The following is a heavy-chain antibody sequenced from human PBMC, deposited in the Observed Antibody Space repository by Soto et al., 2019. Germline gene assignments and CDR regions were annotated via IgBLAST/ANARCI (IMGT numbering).Heavy chain of an antibody. J-gene: IGHJ6*02. V-gene: IGHV6-1*01. CDR2: TYYRSKWYN. Sequence: PSQTLSLTGAISGDSVSSNSAAWNWIRQSPSRGLEWLGRTYYRSKWYNDYAVSVKSRITINPDTSKNQFSLQLNSVTPEDTAVYYCARAGIAARTLLNYYYYYGMDVWGQGTTVTVSS. D-gene: IGHD6-6*01. CDR1: GDSVSSNSAA. CDR3: ARAGIAARTLLNYYYYYGMDV.